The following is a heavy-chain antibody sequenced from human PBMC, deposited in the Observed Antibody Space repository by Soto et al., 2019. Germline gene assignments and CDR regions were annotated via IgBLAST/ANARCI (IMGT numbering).Heavy chain of an antibody. D-gene: IGHD3-10*01. V-gene: IGHV3-21*01. Sequence: PILSCAASGFTFSSYSVNWVRHATVKKREWVSSISSSSSYIYYADSVKGRFTISRDNAKNSLYLQMDSLRAEDTAVYYCARDPSETYYYGSGSYQADWGQRTLVTVSS. CDR2: ISSSSSYI. J-gene: IGHJ4*02. CDR1: GFTFSSYS. CDR3: ARDPSETYYYGSGSYQAD.